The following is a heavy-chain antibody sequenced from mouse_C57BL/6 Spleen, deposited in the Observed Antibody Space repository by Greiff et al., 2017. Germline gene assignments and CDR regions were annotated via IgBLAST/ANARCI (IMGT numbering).Heavy chain of an antibody. J-gene: IGHJ3*01. Sequence: QVQLLQSGPELVKPGASVKISCKASGYAFSSSWMNWVQQTPGKGLEWIGRIYPGDGDTNYTGKFKGKDTLTADKSSSTAYMQLNSLTSEDSAVFFCAGEDAWFAYWGQGTLVTVSA. V-gene: IGHV1-82*01. D-gene: IGHD2-13*01. CDR3: AGEDAWFAY. CDR1: GYAFSSSW. CDR2: IYPGDGDT.